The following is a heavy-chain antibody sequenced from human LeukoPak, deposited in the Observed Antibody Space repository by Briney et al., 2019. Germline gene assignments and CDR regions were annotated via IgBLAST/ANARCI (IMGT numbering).Heavy chain of an antibody. D-gene: IGHD2-21*02. CDR2: ISRSATII. J-gene: IGHJ1*01. CDR1: GFTFSSYG. Sequence: GTLRLSCAASGFTFSSYGMNWVRQAPGKGLEWISYISRSATIIHYADSVKGRFTISRDDARNSLYLQMNSLRAEDTAVYYFRRGPSGDDGHDEYFQYWGQSTLVTVSS. CDR3: RRGPSGDDGHDEYFQY. V-gene: IGHV3-48*01.